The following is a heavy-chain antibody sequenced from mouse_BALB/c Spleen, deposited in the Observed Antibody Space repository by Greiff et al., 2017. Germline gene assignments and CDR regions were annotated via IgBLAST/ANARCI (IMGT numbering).Heavy chain of an antibody. D-gene: IGHD3-1*01. J-gene: IGHJ4*01. CDR3: ASRGDAMDY. CDR2: IYPGGGYT. CDR1: GYTFTNYW. Sequence: QVHVKQSGAELVRPGTSVKISCKASGYTFTNYWLGWVKQRPGHGLEWIGDIYPGGGYTNYNEKFKGKATLTADTSSSTAYMQLSSLTSEDSAVYFCASRGDAMDYWGQGTSVTVSS. V-gene: IGHV1-63*02.